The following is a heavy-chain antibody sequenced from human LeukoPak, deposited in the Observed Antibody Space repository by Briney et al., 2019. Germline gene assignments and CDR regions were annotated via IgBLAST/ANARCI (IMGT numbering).Heavy chain of an antibody. CDR3: AKDYGSGGYFDY. CDR1: GFTFSSYA. Sequence: PGGSLRLSCAASGFTFSSYAMSWVRQAQGKGREWVSAISGSGGSTYYADSVKGRFTISRDNSKNTLYLQMNSLRAEDTAVYYCAKDYGSGGYFDYWGQGTLVTVSS. V-gene: IGHV3-23*01. J-gene: IGHJ4*02. D-gene: IGHD3-10*01. CDR2: ISGSGGST.